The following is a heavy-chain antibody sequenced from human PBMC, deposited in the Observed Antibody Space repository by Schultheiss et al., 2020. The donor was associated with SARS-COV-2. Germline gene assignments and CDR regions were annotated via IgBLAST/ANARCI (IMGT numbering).Heavy chain of an antibody. D-gene: IGHD6-19*01. CDR2: INTDGTYT. CDR3: ARPLTGGQFKSHTWFDP. J-gene: IGHJ5*02. Sequence: GESLKISCAASGFSFSDYWMHWVRQAPGKGLVWVAHINTDGTYTRFADSVKGRFTIPRDNASNTVYLQMHSMRAEDTAIYYCARPLTGGQFKSHTWFDPWGQGTLVTVSS. V-gene: IGHV3-74*01. CDR1: GFSFSDYW.